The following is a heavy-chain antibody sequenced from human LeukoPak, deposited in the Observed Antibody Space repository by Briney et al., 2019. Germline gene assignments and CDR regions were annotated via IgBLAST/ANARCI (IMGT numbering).Heavy chain of an antibody. D-gene: IGHD1-26*01. Sequence: ASVKVSCKASGYTFTTYDINWVRQATGQGLEWMGWMNPNSGNTGYAQKLQGRVTMTRNTSISTAYMELSSLRSEDTAVYYCARSGPIVGISPVDYWGQGTLVPVSS. CDR2: MNPNSGNT. J-gene: IGHJ4*02. V-gene: IGHV1-8*01. CDR1: GYTFTTYD. CDR3: ARSGPIVGISPVDY.